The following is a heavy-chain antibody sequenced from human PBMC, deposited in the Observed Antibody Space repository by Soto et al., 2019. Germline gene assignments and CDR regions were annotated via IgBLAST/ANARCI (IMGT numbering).Heavy chain of an antibody. D-gene: IGHD2-2*01. J-gene: IGHJ6*02. Sequence: QAQLVQSGAEVKKPGASVKVSCKASGYNFTRFGISWVRQAPGQGLEWMGWISAHNGDTNYVQKFQGRVTMTTDTSSHTHYMELLSLRYDDTAVYYCARFYIVEPAMLYGMDVWGQGTTVTVSS. CDR3: ARFYIVEPAMLYGMDV. CDR2: ISAHNGDT. CDR1: GYNFTRFG. V-gene: IGHV1-18*01.